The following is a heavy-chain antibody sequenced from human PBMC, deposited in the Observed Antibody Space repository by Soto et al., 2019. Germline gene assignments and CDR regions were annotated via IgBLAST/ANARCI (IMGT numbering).Heavy chain of an antibody. CDR1: GFTFSSYG. J-gene: IGHJ4*02. CDR2: ISYDGSNK. V-gene: IGHV3-30*18. Sequence: QVQLVESGGGVVQPGRSLRLSCAASGFTFSSYGMHWVRQAPGKGLEWVAVISYDGSNKYYADSVKGRFTISRDNSKNTLYLHMNSLRAEDTAVYYCAKGEAVAAPLWGQGTLVTVSS. D-gene: IGHD6-19*01. CDR3: AKGEAVAAPL.